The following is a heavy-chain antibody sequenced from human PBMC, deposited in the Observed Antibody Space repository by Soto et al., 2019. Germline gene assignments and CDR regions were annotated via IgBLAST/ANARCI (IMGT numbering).Heavy chain of an antibody. CDR2: ISGSGGST. CDR1: GFTFSSYA. V-gene: IGHV3-23*01. D-gene: IGHD3-22*01. CDR3: AKTDRDHWRMTADV. Sequence: PGGALRLSCAASGFTFSSYAMSWVRQAPGKGLEWVSAISGSGGSTYYADSVKGRFTISRDNSKNTLYLQMNSLRAQDTAVYYCAKTDRDHWRMTADVWGQGTTVTVSS. J-gene: IGHJ6*01.